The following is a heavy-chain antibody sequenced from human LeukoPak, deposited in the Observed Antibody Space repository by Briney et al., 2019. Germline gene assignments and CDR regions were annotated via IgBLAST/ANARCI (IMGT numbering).Heavy chain of an antibody. Sequence: GESLKISCKGSGDSFTSYWIGRVRQMPGKGLEWMGIIYPGDSDTRYSPSFQGQVTISADKSISTAYLQWSSLKASDTAMYYCARHHTGYCSGGSCYFDYWGQGTLVTVSS. J-gene: IGHJ4*02. D-gene: IGHD2-15*01. CDR2: IYPGDSDT. CDR1: GDSFTSYW. V-gene: IGHV5-51*01. CDR3: ARHHTGYCSGGSCYFDY.